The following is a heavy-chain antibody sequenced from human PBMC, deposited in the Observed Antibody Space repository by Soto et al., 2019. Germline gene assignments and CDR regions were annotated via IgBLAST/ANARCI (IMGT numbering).Heavy chain of an antibody. CDR1: GFMFNTFA. Sequence: PGGSLRLSCAASGFMFNTFAMTWVRQATGRGLEWVSRINKSGGSRYYAYSVKGLFTVSRDNSNTTMYLQMNSLRAEDTAIYFCAKGAEMPTIPFDYWGQGAQVAVSS. V-gene: IGHV3-23*01. CDR3: AKGAEMPTIPFDY. D-gene: IGHD5-12*01. CDR2: INKSGGSR. J-gene: IGHJ4*02.